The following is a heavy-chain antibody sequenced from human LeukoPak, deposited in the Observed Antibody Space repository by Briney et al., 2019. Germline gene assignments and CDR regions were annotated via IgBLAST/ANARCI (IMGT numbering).Heavy chain of an antibody. Sequence: LSLKSRVTISVDTSKNQFSLKLSSVTAADTAVYYCAREEVRFLEWLKYPCYYYMDVWGKGTTVTVSS. V-gene: IGHV4-30-2*05. D-gene: IGHD3-3*01. CDR3: AREEVRFLEWLKYPCYYYMDV. J-gene: IGHJ6*03.